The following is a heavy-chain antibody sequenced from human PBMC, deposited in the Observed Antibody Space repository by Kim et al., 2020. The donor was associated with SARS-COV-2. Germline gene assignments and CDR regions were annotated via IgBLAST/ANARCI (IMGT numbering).Heavy chain of an antibody. CDR2: IYTSGST. Sequence: SETLSLTCTVSGGSISSGSYYWSWIRQPAGKGLEWIGRIYTSGSTNYNPSLKSRVTISVDTSKNQFSLKLSSVTAADTAVYYCARDLGVYSSGWYEGYYYYGMDVWGQGTTVTVSS. D-gene: IGHD6-19*01. V-gene: IGHV4-61*02. J-gene: IGHJ6*02. CDR3: ARDLGVYSSGWYEGYYYYGMDV. CDR1: GGSISSGSYY.